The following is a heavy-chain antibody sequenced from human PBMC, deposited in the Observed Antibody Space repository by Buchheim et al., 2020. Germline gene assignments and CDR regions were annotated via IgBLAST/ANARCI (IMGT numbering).Heavy chain of an antibody. J-gene: IGHJ4*02. CDR2: ISGSGDDT. CDR3: ARVGVLDTCFDY. Sequence: EVQLLESGGGLVQPGGSLRLSCAASGFTFSSYVMSWVRQAPGKGLEWVSGISGSGDDTYYADSVKGRFTISRDISKNTLYLQMNSLRAEDTAVYYCARVGVLDTCFDYWGQGTL. CDR1: GFTFSSYV. V-gene: IGHV3-23*01. D-gene: IGHD3-16*01.